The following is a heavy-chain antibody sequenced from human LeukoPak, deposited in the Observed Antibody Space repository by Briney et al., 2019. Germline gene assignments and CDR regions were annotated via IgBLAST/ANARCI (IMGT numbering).Heavy chain of an antibody. CDR3: ARRRRAIAAASDY. CDR2: IYYSGST. V-gene: IGHV4-59*12. Sequence: SETLSLTCTVSGGSISSYYWSWIRQPPGKGLEWIGYIYYSGSTNYNPSLKSRVTISVDTSKNQFSLKLSSVTAADTAVYYCARRRRAIAAASDYWGQGTLVTVSS. CDR1: GGSISSYY. D-gene: IGHD6-13*01. J-gene: IGHJ4*02.